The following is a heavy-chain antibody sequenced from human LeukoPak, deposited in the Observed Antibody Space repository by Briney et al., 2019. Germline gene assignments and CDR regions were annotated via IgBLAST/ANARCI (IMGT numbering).Heavy chain of an antibody. CDR3: SKDSSPLHCSSPSCTTD. CDR2: ISDNGHIT. V-gene: IGHV3-23*01. D-gene: IGHD2-2*01. Sequence: PGGSLRLSCAASGFTFSRFSMSWVRQAPGKGLEWVSVISDNGHITYYADSVKGRFTISRDNSKNTLYLQMNSLRAEDTAVYYCSKDSSPLHCSSPSCTTDWGQGTLVTVSS. J-gene: IGHJ4*02. CDR1: GFTFSRFS.